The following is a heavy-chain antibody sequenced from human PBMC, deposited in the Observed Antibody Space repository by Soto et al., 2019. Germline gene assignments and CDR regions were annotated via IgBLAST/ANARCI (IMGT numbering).Heavy chain of an antibody. J-gene: IGHJ4*02. CDR3: AWEGGIVGATAADY. CDR2: IYYSGST. CDR1: GGSISSGGYY. V-gene: IGHV4-31*03. D-gene: IGHD1-26*01. Sequence: QVQLQESGPGLVKPSQTLSLTCTVSGGSISSGGYYWSWIRQHPAKGLEWIGYIYYSGSTYYNPSLKTRATISVDTSKNPFSLKLSSVTAADTAVYYCAWEGGIVGATAADYWGQGTLVSVSS.